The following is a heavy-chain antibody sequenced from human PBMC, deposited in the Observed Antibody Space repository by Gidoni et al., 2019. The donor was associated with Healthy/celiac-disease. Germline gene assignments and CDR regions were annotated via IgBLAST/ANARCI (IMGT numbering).Heavy chain of an antibody. CDR3: ARAATIFGVVRHFDY. J-gene: IGHJ4*02. CDR2: ISSSSSYI. V-gene: IGHV3-21*01. CDR1: VFTFSSYS. D-gene: IGHD3-3*01. Sequence: EVQLVESGGGLVKPGGSLRLSCAASVFTFSSYSMNWVRQAPGKGLEWVSSISSSSSYIYYADSVKGRFTISRDNAKNSLYLQMNSLRAEDTAVYYCARAATIFGVVRHFDYWGQGTLVTVSS.